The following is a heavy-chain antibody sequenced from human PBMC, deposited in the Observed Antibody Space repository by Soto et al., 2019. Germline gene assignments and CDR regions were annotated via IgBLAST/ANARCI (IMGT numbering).Heavy chain of an antibody. D-gene: IGHD3-16*02. CDR1: GFTFSSYS. CDR2: ISGSSSYI. J-gene: IGHJ5*02. Sequence: EVQLVESGGGLVKPGGSLRLSCAASGFTFSSYSMNWVRQAPGRGLEWVSSISGSSSYIYYADSVKGRFTISRDNAKNSLYLQMNSLRAEDTAVYYCVRAGEYDYICGSYRADWFDPWGQGTLVTVSS. V-gene: IGHV3-21*01. CDR3: VRAGEYDYICGSYRADWFDP.